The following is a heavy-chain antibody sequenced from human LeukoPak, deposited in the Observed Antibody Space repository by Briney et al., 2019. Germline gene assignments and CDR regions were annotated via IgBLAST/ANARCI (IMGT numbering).Heavy chain of an antibody. V-gene: IGHV1-8*01. Sequence: ASVKVSCKASGYTFTSYDINWVRQATGQGLEWMGWMNPNSGNTGYAQKFQGRVTITADKSTSTAYMELSSLRSEDTAVYYCARPIVVVPAATNYYYYGMDVWGQGTTVTVSS. J-gene: IGHJ6*02. CDR2: MNPNSGNT. D-gene: IGHD2-2*01. CDR1: GYTFTSYD. CDR3: ARPIVVVPAATNYYYYGMDV.